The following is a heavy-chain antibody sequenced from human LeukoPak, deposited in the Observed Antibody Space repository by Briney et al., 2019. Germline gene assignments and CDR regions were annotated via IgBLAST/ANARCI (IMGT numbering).Heavy chain of an antibody. D-gene: IGHD2-2*01. V-gene: IGHV6-1*01. Sequence: SQTLSLTCAISGDSVSSNSAAWNWIRQSPSRGLEWLGRTYYRSKWYNDYAVSVKSRITINPDTSKNQFSLQLNSVTPEGTAVYYCARDLPDIVVVPAAAFDPWGQGTLVTVSS. J-gene: IGHJ5*02. CDR2: TYYRSKWYN. CDR3: ARDLPDIVVVPAAAFDP. CDR1: GDSVSSNSAA.